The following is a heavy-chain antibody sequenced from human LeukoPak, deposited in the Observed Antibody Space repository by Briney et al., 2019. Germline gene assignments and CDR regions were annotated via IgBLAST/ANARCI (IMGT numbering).Heavy chain of an antibody. V-gene: IGHV3-48*04. Sequence: GGSLRLSCAASGFTFSSYSMNWVRQAPGKGLEWVSYISSSSSTIYYADSVKGRFTISRDNAKNSLYLQMNGLRAEDTAVYYCARGERGRSIAVAVWGQGTLVTVSS. J-gene: IGHJ4*02. CDR2: ISSSSSTI. CDR3: ARGERGRSIAVAV. D-gene: IGHD6-19*01. CDR1: GFTFSSYS.